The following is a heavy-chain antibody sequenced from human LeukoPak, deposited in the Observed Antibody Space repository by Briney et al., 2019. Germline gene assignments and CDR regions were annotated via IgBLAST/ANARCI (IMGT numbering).Heavy chain of an antibody. V-gene: IGHV3-30-3*01. Sequence: GGSLRLSCAASGFSFSDYPLHWVRQAPGKGLEWVAVISYNGDTKYYTDSVTGRFTISRDNSKNTLYLEMIGLRAEDTAIYYCARDPYRGVPDYFDYWGQGTLVTVSS. CDR2: ISYNGDTK. D-gene: IGHD1-14*01. J-gene: IGHJ4*02. CDR1: GFSFSDYP. CDR3: ARDPYRGVPDYFDY.